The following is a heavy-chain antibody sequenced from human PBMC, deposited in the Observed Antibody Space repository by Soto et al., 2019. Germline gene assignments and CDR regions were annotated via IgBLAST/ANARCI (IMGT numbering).Heavy chain of an antibody. CDR1: GFTFSSYG. CDR2: IWYDGSNK. V-gene: IGHV3-33*01. D-gene: IGHD6-19*01. Sequence: GGSLRLSCAASGFTFSSYGMHWVRQAPGKGLEWVAVIWYDGSNKYYADSVKGRFTISRDNSKNTLYLQMNSLRAEDTAVYYCARGSIAVAGTSFDYWGQGTLVTVSS. J-gene: IGHJ4*02. CDR3: ARGSIAVAGTSFDY.